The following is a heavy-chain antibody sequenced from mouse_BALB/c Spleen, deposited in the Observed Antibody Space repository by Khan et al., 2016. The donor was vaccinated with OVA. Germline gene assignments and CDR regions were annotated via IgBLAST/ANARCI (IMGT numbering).Heavy chain of an antibody. V-gene: IGHV1-20*02. Sequence: EVQLQESGPELVKPGASVKISCKASGYSFTGYFMNWVMQSHGMSLEWIGRINPHIGETFYNQKFKDKATLTVDESSSTAHMELRSLASEDSAVYYCARIYRSDFGYWGQGATLT. CDR3: ARIYRSDFGY. CDR2: INPHIGET. J-gene: IGHJ2*01. D-gene: IGHD1-1*01. CDR1: GYSFTGYF.